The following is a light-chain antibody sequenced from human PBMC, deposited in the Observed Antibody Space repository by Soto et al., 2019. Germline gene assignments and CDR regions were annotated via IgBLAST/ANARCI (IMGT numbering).Light chain of an antibody. CDR1: QSVSNY. Sequence: DIVVTQSPATLSLSPGERVTLSCRASQSVSNYLAWYQQKPGQAPRLLIYDASKRATGIPARFSGRGSGTDFTLTISSLEPEDFAVYYCQQRSDWPPTFAGGLMVDIK. V-gene: IGKV3-11*01. CDR3: QQRSDWPPT. CDR2: DAS. J-gene: IGKJ4*02.